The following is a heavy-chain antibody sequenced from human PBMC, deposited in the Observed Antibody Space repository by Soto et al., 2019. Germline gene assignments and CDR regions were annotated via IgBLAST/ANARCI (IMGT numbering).Heavy chain of an antibody. J-gene: IGHJ4*01. CDR1: GGVISSGY. D-gene: IGHD4-17*01. CDR3: ARVVYADSVH. CDR2: IYHSGST. V-gene: IGHV4-59*01. Sequence: QVQLQESGPGLVKPSETLSLTCSVPGGVISSGYWSWIRQPPGKGLEWIGYIYHSGSTDYNPSRKSRVTIAVDTAKNQVALRLTSVPAADAAVYFCARVVYADSVHWGQGTLVTVSS.